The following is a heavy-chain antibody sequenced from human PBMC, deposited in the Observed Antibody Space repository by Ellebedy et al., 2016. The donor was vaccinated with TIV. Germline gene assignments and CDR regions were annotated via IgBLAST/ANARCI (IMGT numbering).Heavy chain of an antibody. Sequence: AASVKVSCKASGYIFTSYDINWVRQAAGQGLEWLGWISPYTGNTNSAQKVQGRVTLTTDTSTSTAYMELRSLRSDDTAVYYCARDPGGKYHGSGASFDYWGQGTLVTVSS. V-gene: IGHV1-18*01. CDR3: ARDPGGKYHGSGASFDY. CDR2: ISPYTGNT. CDR1: GYIFTSYD. D-gene: IGHD3-10*01. J-gene: IGHJ4*02.